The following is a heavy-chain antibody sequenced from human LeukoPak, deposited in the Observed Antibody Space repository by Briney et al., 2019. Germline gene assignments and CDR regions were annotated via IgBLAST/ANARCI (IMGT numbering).Heavy chain of an antibody. J-gene: IGHJ3*02. CDR2: ITSDGSKK. D-gene: IGHD3-10*01. Sequence: PGGSLRLSCAASGFTFSTYALHWIRQAPGKGLEWVAAITSDGSKKYYADSVKGRFTISRDNSKNTLHLQMNSLRADDTAVYFCARTSLHYFGSGSYSLDVFDIWGQGTMVTVSS. CDR1: GFTFSTYA. V-gene: IGHV3-30-3*01. CDR3: ARTSLHYFGSGSYSLDVFDI.